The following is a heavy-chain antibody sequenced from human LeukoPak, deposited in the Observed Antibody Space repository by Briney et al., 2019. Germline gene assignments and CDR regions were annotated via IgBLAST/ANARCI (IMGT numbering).Heavy chain of an antibody. D-gene: IGHD1-1*01. J-gene: IGHJ5*02. CDR1: GASFSDRY. Sequence: SETLSLTCAVYGASFSDRYWTWIRQPPGKGLEWFGEIDQSRSTKCNPSLKGRVTISLDTSKNQFSLDLTSVTAADTAIYYCAASSQLGSYNWFDPWGQGTPVTVSS. CDR2: IDQSRST. V-gene: IGHV4-34*01. CDR3: AASSQLGSYNWFDP.